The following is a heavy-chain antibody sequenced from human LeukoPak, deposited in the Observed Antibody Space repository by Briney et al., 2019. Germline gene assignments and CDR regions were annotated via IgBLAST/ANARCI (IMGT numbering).Heavy chain of an antibody. V-gene: IGHV3-30*02. CDR1: GFSVSTSG. J-gene: IGHJ2*01. CDR2: IKANGSDQ. CDR3: AKGRGTAGAPNTWYFDL. Sequence: GGSLRLSCAVSGFSVSTSGMHWVRQAPGKGLECAALIKANGSDQYYADSVKGRFTISRDNSKDTLFLQMNSLRVEDTAVYYCAKGRGTAGAPNTWYFDLWGRGTLITVSS. D-gene: IGHD6-13*01.